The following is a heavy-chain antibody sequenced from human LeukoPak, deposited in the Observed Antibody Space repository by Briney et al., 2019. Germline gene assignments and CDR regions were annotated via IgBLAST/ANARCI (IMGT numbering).Heavy chain of an antibody. V-gene: IGHV4-59*01. CDR1: GGSISSYY. D-gene: IGHD4-17*01. J-gene: IGHJ4*02. Sequence: SETLSLTCTVSGGSISSYYWSWIRQPPGKGLEWIGYISYSGSTNYNPSLKSRVTISVDTSKNQFSLKLSSVTAADTAVYYCARHYYSDPFDYWGQGTLVTVSS. CDR2: ISYSGST. CDR3: ARHYYSDPFDY.